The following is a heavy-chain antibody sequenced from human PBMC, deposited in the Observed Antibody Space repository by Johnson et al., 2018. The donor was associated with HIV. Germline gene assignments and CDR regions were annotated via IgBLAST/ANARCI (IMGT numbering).Heavy chain of an antibody. D-gene: IGHD4-11*01. CDR2: ISWNSGSI. CDR3: AKDTYSHRLTVTESGFDI. CDR1: GFTFDDYA. V-gene: IGHV3-9*01. Sequence: QLVESGGGLVQPGRSPRLSCAASGFTFDDYAMHWVRQAPGKGLEWVSGISWNSGSIAYADSVKGRFTISRDNAKNSLYVQMNSLRAEDTAVYYCAKDTYSHRLTVTESGFDIWGQGTMVTVSS. J-gene: IGHJ3*02.